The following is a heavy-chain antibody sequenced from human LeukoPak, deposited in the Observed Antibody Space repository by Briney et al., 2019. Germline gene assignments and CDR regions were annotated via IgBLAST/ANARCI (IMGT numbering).Heavy chain of an antibody. Sequence: SETLSLTCTVSGGSIRSSYYYWGWIRQHPGKGLEWIGYIYYSGSTYYNPSLKSRVTISVDTSKNQFSLKLSSVTAADTAVYYCARAEYDFSPGFDYWGQGTLVTVSS. D-gene: IGHD3-3*01. CDR1: GGSIRSSYYY. CDR2: IYYSGST. J-gene: IGHJ4*02. CDR3: ARAEYDFSPGFDY. V-gene: IGHV4-31*03.